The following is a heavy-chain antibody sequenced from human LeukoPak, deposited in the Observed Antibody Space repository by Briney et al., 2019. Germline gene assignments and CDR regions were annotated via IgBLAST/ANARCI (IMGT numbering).Heavy chain of an antibody. V-gene: IGHV4-31*03. CDR3: ARARYSSGWYLDY. Sequence: SQTLSLTCTVSGGSISSGGYYWSWIRQHPGKGLEWIRYIYYSGSTYYNPSLKSRVTISVDTSKNQFSLKLSSVTAADTAVYYCARARYSSGWYLDYWGQGTLVTVSS. D-gene: IGHD6-19*01. J-gene: IGHJ4*02. CDR2: IYYSGST. CDR1: GGSISSGGYY.